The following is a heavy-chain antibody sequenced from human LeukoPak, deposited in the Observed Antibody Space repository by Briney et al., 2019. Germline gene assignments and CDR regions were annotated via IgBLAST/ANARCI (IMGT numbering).Heavy chain of an antibody. CDR3: AKYYDFWSGYYRY. V-gene: IGHV3-23*01. CDR2: ISGSGGST. J-gene: IGHJ4*02. D-gene: IGHD3-3*01. Sequence: PGGSLRLSCAASGFTFSSYAMSWVRQAPGKGLEWVSAISGSGGSTYYADSVKGRFTISRDNSKNTLYLQMDSLRAEDTAVYYCAKYYDFWSGYYRYWGQGTLVTVSS. CDR1: GFTFSSYA.